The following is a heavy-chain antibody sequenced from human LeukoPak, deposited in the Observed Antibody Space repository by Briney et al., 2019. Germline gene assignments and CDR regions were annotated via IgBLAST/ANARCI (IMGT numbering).Heavy chain of an antibody. Sequence: SETLSLTCAVYGGSFSGYYWSWIRQPPGKGLEWIGEINHSGSTNYNPSLKSRVTISVDTSKNQFSLKLSSVTAADTAVYYCARVLTVASTALDPHFDYWGQGTLVTVSS. V-gene: IGHV4-34*01. CDR3: ARVLTVASTALDPHFDY. J-gene: IGHJ4*02. CDR1: GGSFSGYY. D-gene: IGHD6-19*01. CDR2: INHSGST.